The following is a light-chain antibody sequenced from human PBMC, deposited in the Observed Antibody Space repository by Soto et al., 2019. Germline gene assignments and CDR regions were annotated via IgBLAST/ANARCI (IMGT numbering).Light chain of an antibody. V-gene: IGKV3D-11*03. CDR1: QYINTR. Sequence: SVLTQSRSTLSSFPGFRFTLACRASQYINTRLAWYQHRPGQAPSPIIYQTSIRAAGIPARFSASMYGTDFNLTVSDVQPEDFALYYCHQRQSWPRTFGQGTKVDIK. J-gene: IGKJ1*01. CDR3: HQRQSWPRT. CDR2: QTS.